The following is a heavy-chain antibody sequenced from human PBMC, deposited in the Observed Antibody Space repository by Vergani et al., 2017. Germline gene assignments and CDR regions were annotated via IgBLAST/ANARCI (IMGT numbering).Heavy chain of an antibody. CDR3: AKGYCSSTSCYLDP. CDR2: ISWNSGSI. Sequence: EVQLVESGGGLVQPGRSLRLSCAASGFPLDDYAMHWVRQAPGKGLEWVSGISWNSGSIGYADSVKGRFTISRDNAKNSLYLQMNSLRAEDTALYYCAKGYCSSTSCYLDPWGQGTLVTVSS. CDR1: GFPLDDYA. D-gene: IGHD2-2*01. V-gene: IGHV3-9*01. J-gene: IGHJ5*02.